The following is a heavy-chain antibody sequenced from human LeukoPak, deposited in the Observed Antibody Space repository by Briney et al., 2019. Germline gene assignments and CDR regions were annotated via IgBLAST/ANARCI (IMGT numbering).Heavy chain of an antibody. CDR1: GFTFDDYA. D-gene: IGHD3-10*01. CDR2: ISWNSGSI. Sequence: PGGSLRLSRAASGFTFDDYAMHWVRQAPGKGLEWVSGISWNSGSIGYADSVKGRFTITRDNAKNSLYLQMNSLRAEDTALYYCAKEIGLWFGELSGFDPWGQGTLVTVSS. V-gene: IGHV3-9*01. CDR3: AKEIGLWFGELSGFDP. J-gene: IGHJ5*02.